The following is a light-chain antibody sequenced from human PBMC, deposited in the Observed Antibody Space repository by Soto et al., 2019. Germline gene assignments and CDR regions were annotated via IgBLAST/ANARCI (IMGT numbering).Light chain of an antibody. CDR3: CSYAGSNTYV. CDR1: SNDVGIYNL. CDR2: EVF. V-gene: IGLV2-23*02. J-gene: IGLJ1*01. Sequence: QSELNQPASVSGSPRRSITISCTGTSNDVGIYNLVSWYQQHPGKAPKRVIYEVFRRPSRVSDRFSGSKSGNTASLTISGLQAEDEADYYCCSYAGSNTYVFRTGTKVTVL.